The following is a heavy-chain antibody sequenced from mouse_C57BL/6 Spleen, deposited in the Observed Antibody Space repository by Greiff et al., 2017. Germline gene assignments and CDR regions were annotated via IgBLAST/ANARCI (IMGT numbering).Heavy chain of an antibody. CDR1: GFNIKVYY. CDR3: AIAGTNVRWFAY. CDR2: IDPADGDT. Sequence: EVQLQESGAELVKPGASVKLSCTASGFNIKVYYMHWVKQRTEQGLEWIGRIDPADGDTKYAPKFQGKATITADTSSNTAYLQLSSLTSEDTAVYYCAIAGTNVRWFAYWGQGTLVTVSA. D-gene: IGHD4-1*01. V-gene: IGHV14-2*01. J-gene: IGHJ3*01.